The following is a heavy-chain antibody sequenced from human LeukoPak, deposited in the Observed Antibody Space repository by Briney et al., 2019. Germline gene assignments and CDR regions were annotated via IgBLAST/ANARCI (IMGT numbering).Heavy chain of an antibody. CDR3: ARVGGSGSFEGY. D-gene: IGHD3-10*01. CDR2: ISSSSSYI. CDR1: GFTFSSYS. J-gene: IGHJ4*02. V-gene: IGHV3-21*01. Sequence: GGSLRLSCAASGFTFSSYSMNWVRQAPGKGLEWVSSISSSSSYIYYADSVKGRFTISRDNAKNSLYLQMNSLRAEDTAVYYCARVGGSGSFEGYWGQGTLVTVSS.